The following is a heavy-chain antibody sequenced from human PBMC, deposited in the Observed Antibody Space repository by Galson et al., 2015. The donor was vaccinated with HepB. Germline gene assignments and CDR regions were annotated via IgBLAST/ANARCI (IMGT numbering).Heavy chain of an antibody. J-gene: IGHJ4*02. CDR3: WMIGTDFDY. Sequence: SLRLSCAASGFVFSRHGMRWARQAPGKGLEWVAVVWYDGTKQYYSESVEGRFTISRDNSKNMVYLQMNSLRVEDTAVYYCWMIGTDFDYWGQGTLVTVSS. V-gene: IGHV3-33*01. D-gene: IGHD2-21*01. CDR1: GFVFSRHG. CDR2: VWYDGTKQ.